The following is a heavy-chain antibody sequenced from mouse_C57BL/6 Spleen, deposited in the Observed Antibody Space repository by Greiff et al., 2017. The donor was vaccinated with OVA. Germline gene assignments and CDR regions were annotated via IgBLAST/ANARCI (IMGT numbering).Heavy chain of an antibody. CDR2: IWRGGST. Sequence: VHLVESGPGLVQPSQSLSITCTVSGFSLTSYGVHWVRQSPGKGLEWLGVIWRGGSTDYNAAFMSRLSITKDNSKSQVFFKMNSLQADDTAIYYCAKNEDYYGSSYGFDYWGQGTTLTVSS. V-gene: IGHV2-5*01. D-gene: IGHD1-1*01. J-gene: IGHJ2*01. CDR3: AKNEDYYGSSYGFDY. CDR1: GFSLTSYG.